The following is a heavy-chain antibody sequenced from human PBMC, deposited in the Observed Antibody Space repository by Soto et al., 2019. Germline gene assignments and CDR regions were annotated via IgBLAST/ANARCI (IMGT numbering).Heavy chain of an antibody. J-gene: IGHJ6*03. D-gene: IGHD6-13*01. CDR1: GYTFTSYG. CDR2: ISAYNVNT. CDR3: ARTLPVGIAAAGTNYYYFFMDV. Sequence: QVQLVQSGAEVKKPGASVKVSCKASGYTFTSYGISWVRQAPGQGLEWMGWISAYNVNTNYAQKLQGRGTMTTDTSTITVYLELRSVRTDDTAVYYCARTLPVGIAAAGTNYYYFFMDVWGKGTTVTVSS. V-gene: IGHV1-18*01.